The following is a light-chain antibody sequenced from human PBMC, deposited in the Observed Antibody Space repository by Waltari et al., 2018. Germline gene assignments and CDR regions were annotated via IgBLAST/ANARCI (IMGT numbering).Light chain of an antibody. CDR2: DNN. CDR1: DIGSKS. CDR3: QVWDSNSDHQV. Sequence: SYVLSQPPSVSVAPGQTAMITCGGNDIGSKSVHWYQQKPGQAPVLVVFDNNHRPSGVPERFSGSSSGNTATLTISSVDAGDEADYYCQVWDSNSDHQVFGTGTKVTAL. J-gene: IGLJ1*01. V-gene: IGLV3-21*02.